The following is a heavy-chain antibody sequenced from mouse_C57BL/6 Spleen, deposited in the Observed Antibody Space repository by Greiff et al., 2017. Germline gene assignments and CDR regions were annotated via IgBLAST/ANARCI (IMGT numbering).Heavy chain of an antibody. D-gene: IGHD1-1*01. CDR1: GFTFSSYA. V-gene: IGHV5-9-1*02. CDR3: TRDVTTVVFDY. Sequence: EVQLQQSGEGLVKPGGSLKLSCAASGFTFSSYAMSWVRQTPEKRLEWVAYISSGGDYIYYADTVKGRFTISRDNARNTLYLQMSSLKSEDTAMYYCTRDVTTVVFDYWGQGTTLTVSS. J-gene: IGHJ2*01. CDR2: ISSGGDYI.